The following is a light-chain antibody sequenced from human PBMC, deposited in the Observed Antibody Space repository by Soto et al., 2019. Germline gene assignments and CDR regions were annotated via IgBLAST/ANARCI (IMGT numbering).Light chain of an antibody. CDR3: QHYGNFPLT. V-gene: IGKV3-20*01. CDR1: RSVSSSF. CDR2: GAS. J-gene: IGKJ4*01. Sequence: IVLTQSPGTLSLSTGARPNLSCRASRSVSSSFLAWYQQKPGQAPRLLIYGASSRATGIPDRFSGSGSGTDFTLTISSLEPEDFAVYYCQHYGNFPLTCGGGNTVDIK.